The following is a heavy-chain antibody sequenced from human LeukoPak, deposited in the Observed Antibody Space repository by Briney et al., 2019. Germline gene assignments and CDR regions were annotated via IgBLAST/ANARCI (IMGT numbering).Heavy chain of an antibody. V-gene: IGHV3-30*03. J-gene: IGHJ4*02. CDR1: GFTFSSYG. CDR3: ARKPDY. CDR2: ISYDGSNK. Sequence: GGSLRLSCAASGFTFSSYGMHWVRQAPGKGLEWVALISYDGSNKYYADSVKGRFTISRDNSKNTLYLQMNSLRAEDTAVYYCARKPDYWGQGTLVTVSS.